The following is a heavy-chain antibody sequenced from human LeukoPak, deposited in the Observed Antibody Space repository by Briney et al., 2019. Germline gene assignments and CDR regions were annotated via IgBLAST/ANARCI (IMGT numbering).Heavy chain of an antibody. CDR1: GGSFRGYY. Sequence: SETLSLTCAVYGGSFRGYYWSWIRQPPGKGLEWIGEINHSGSTNYNPSLKSRVTISVDTSSNHFSLKLSSVTAADTAVYYCARGWNCSSTSCYAGFDFWGQGTLVTVTS. V-gene: IGHV4-34*01. D-gene: IGHD2-2*01. J-gene: IGHJ4*02. CDR3: ARGWNCSSTSCYAGFDF. CDR2: INHSGST.